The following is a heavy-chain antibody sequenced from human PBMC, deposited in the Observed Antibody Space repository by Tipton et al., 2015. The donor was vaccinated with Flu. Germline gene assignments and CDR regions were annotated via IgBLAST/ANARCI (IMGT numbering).Heavy chain of an antibody. V-gene: IGHV3-66*04. D-gene: IGHD2-15*01. CDR1: GLTVSSNY. CDR2: IYTGGST. Sequence: SLRLSCAASGLTVSSNYISWVRQAPGKGLQWVSVIYTGGSTYYTPSVRGRFTVSKDNSKNTVYLQMNSLRAEDTALYYCARQVDPATDYFDLWGQGTLVTVSS. CDR3: ARQVDPATDYFDL. J-gene: IGHJ5*02.